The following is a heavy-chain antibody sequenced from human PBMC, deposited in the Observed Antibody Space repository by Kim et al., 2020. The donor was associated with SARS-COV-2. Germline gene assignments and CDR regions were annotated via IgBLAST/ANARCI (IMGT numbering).Heavy chain of an antibody. CDR3: ARAGDIFDWFDP. Sequence: NYNPSLNGRVTMSVDTSKNQFSLKLSSVTAADTAVYYCARAGDIFDWFDPWGQGTLVTVSS. V-gene: IGHV4-4*07. D-gene: IGHD5-12*01. J-gene: IGHJ5*02.